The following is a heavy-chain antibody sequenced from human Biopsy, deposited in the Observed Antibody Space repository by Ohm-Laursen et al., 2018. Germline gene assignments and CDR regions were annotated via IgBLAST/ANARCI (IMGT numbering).Heavy chain of an antibody. V-gene: IGHV3-21*01. CDR2: ISSSSDNI. Sequence: SLRLSCAASGFTLSSYSMNWVRQTPGKGLVWGSTISSSSDNIYYVDSVKGRFTIFRDNAKNSLYLQMNSLRAEDTAAYYCARSRGSSGIATNYYYGMDVWGQGTVVTVSS. D-gene: IGHD3-10*01. J-gene: IGHJ6*02. CDR3: ARSRGSSGIATNYYYGMDV. CDR1: GFTLSSYS.